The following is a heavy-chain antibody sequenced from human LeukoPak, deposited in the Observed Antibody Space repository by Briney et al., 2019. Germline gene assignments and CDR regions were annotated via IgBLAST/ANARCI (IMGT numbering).Heavy chain of an antibody. J-gene: IGHJ4*02. D-gene: IGHD5-24*01. CDR1: GDSISGNY. CDR3: ARIGEGDNLRYFYY. CDR2: IYYSGST. Sequence: SETLSLTCTVSGDSISGNYWTWIRQPPGKGLEWIGYIYYSGSTNYNASLKSRVTISVDTSKNQFSLKLSSLTAADTAVYYCARIGEGDNLRYFYYWGQGTLVTVSS. V-gene: IGHV4-59*08.